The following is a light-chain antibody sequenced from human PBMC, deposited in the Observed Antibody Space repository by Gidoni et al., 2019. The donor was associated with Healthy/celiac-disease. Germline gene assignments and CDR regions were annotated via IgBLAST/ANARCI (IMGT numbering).Light chain of an antibody. CDR1: QSISSW. V-gene: IGKV1-5*03. CDR2: KAS. CDR3: QQYNSYSPT. Sequence: IQIPHSPSTLSASVGDRVTITCRASQSISSWLAWYQQKPGKAPKLLIYKASSLESGVPSRFSGSGSGTEFTLTISSLQPDDFATYYCQQYNSYSPTFGQGTKVEIK. J-gene: IGKJ1*01.